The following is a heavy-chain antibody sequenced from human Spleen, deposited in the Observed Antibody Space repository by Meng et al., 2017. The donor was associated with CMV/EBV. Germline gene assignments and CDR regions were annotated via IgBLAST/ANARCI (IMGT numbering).Heavy chain of an antibody. CDR2: ISGSGGST. CDR3: AKDNFVGSGHNAFDI. V-gene: IGHV3-23*01. Sequence: GESLKISCAASGFTFSSYAMSWVRQAPGKGLEWVSAISGSGGSTYYADSVKGRFTISRDNSKNTLYLQMNSLRAEDTAVYYCAKDNFVGSGHNAFDIWGQGTMVTVSS. D-gene: IGHD3-3*01. J-gene: IGHJ3*02. CDR1: GFTFSSYA.